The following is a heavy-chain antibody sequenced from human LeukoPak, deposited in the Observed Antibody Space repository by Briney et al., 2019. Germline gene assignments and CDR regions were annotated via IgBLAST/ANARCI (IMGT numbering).Heavy chain of an antibody. CDR1: GGSFSGYY. D-gene: IGHD2-15*01. CDR3: AKTSAGILYYYGMDV. Sequence: SETLSLTCAVSGGSFSGYYWSWIRQPPGKGLEWIGEINHSGSTNYNPSLKSRVTISVDTSKNQFSLKLSSVTAADTAVYYCAKTSAGILYYYGMDVWGQGTTVTVSS. V-gene: IGHV4-34*01. J-gene: IGHJ6*02. CDR2: INHSGST.